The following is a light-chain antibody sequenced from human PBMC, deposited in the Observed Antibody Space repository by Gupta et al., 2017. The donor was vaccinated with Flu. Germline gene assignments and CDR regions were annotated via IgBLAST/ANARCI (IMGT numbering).Light chain of an antibody. J-gene: IGKJ1*01. V-gene: IGKV4-1*01. Sequence: SMGERATSNSKSSQSRGYSTNNKSYLAWYQQKSGQPPKLLIDWASSRGIGVPDRFSGRESGTDFTLAISRLQAEDVAVYYCQQYDSTPGTFGQGTKVEIK. CDR1: QSRGYSTNNKSY. CDR3: QQYDSTPGT. CDR2: WAS.